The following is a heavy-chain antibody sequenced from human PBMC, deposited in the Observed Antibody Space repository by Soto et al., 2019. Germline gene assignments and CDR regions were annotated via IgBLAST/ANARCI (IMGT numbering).Heavy chain of an antibody. Sequence: PGGSLRLSCAASGFTFSRYAMSWVRQAPGTGLEWVSAISGSGGSTLYADSVKGRFTISRDNSKNTLYLQMNTLRVEDTAVYYCARKSSSGWADWGQGTLVTVSS. D-gene: IGHD6-19*01. V-gene: IGHV3-23*01. J-gene: IGHJ4*02. CDR1: GFTFSRYA. CDR2: ISGSGGST. CDR3: ARKSSSGWAD.